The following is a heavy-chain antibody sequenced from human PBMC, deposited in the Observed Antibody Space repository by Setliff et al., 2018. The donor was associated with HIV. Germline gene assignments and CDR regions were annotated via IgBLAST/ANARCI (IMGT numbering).Heavy chain of an antibody. CDR1: GGSPSSYY. D-gene: IGHD3-16*01. J-gene: IGHJ4*02. CDR3: ARTPPRGGFDY. V-gene: IGHV4-59*01. Sequence: PSETLSLTCFVSGGSPSSYYWSWIRQPPGKGLEWIAYIYYSGSTNYNPSLKSRVTISLDRSKNQFSLKLSSVTAADTAVYYCARTPPRGGFDYWGQGTQVTVSS. CDR2: IYYSGST.